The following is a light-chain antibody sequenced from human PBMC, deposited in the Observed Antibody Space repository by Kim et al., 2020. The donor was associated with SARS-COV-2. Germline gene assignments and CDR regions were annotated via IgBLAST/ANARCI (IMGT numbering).Light chain of an antibody. V-gene: IGKV3-20*01. CDR2: GAS. CDR3: QQYDSSPYT. Sequence: LSPGERASLSCRASQTVSSSYLAWDQQKPGQAPRLLIYGASSTATGIPDRFSGSGSGTDFTLTISRLQPEDFAVYFCQQYDSSPYTFGQGTKLEI. CDR1: QTVSSSY. J-gene: IGKJ2*01.